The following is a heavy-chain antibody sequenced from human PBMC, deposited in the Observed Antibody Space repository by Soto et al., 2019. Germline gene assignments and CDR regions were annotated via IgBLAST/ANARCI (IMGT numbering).Heavy chain of an antibody. CDR1: CASMISHY. V-gene: IGHV4-59*11. D-gene: IGHD3-16*01. J-gene: IGHJ4*02. CDR2: ISYSGST. CDR3: ARADPDASVGY. Sequence: SETLSLTCTFSCASMISHYWTWLRQSPGKGLEWIGYISYSGSTYYNPSHKSRVTISADTSRNQFSLKLSAVISADTAVYYCARADPDASVGYWGQGTLVTVSS.